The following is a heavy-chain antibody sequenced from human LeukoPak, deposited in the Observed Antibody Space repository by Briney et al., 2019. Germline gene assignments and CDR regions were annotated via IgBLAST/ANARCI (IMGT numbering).Heavy chain of an antibody. Sequence: SETLSLTCTISGGSVSDYYWSWIRQSPGKGLEWIGYIYYTGSTTYNPSLKSRVTISADTSKNQFSLKLSSVTAADTAVYYCARESEDVDYFDYWGQGTLVTVSS. CDR2: IYYTGST. J-gene: IGHJ4*02. CDR1: GGSVSDYY. D-gene: IGHD3-3*01. CDR3: ARESEDVDYFDY. V-gene: IGHV4-59*02.